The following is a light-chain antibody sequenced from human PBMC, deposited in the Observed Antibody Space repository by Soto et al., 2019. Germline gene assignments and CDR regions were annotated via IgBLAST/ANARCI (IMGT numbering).Light chain of an antibody. J-gene: IGKJ4*01. CDR1: QSVSRY. CDR2: DAS. Sequence: EIVLTQSPATLSLSPGERATLSCRASQSVSRYLAWYQQKPGQAPRLLIYDASNRATGIPARFSGSGSGTDFTLTISSLEPEDCAVYYSQQRSDWPSTFGGGTKVQIK. CDR3: QQRSDWPST. V-gene: IGKV3-11*01.